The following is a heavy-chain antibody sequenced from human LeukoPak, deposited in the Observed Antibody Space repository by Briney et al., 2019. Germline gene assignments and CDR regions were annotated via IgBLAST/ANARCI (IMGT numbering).Heavy chain of an antibody. D-gene: IGHD3-22*01. CDR3: AGSDTIGYLPREWDYWYFDR. CDR2: INPNSGGT. J-gene: IGHJ2*01. V-gene: IGHV1-2*02. Sequence: GASVKVSCKASGYTFTGYYMHWVRQAPGQGLEWMGWINPNSGGTNYAQKFQGRVTMTRDTSISTAYMELSRLRAEDTAVYYCAGSDTIGYLPREWDYWYFDRWGRGTLVTVSS. CDR1: GYTFTGYY.